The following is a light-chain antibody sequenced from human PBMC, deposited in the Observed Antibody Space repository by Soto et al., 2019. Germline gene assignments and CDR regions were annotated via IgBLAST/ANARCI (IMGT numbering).Light chain of an antibody. Sequence: DIQMTQSPSTLSASVGDRVTITCRASQSISTWLAWYQQKPGKAPRLLIYKASILESGVPSRFSGSGSGTEFTLTISSLQPDDFATYYCQKYKGAFGQGTKVEIK. CDR2: KAS. CDR1: QSISTW. J-gene: IGKJ1*01. V-gene: IGKV1-5*03. CDR3: QKYKGA.